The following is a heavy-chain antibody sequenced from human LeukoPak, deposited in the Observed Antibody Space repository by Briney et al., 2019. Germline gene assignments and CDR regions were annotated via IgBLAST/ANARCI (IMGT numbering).Heavy chain of an antibody. Sequence: GGSLRLSCATSGFSFKNYGMHWVRQAPGKGLEWVAFIRYDGSNKYYADSVKGRFTISRDNSKNTLYLQMNSLRAEDTAVYYCAKGDAKIVVVVAAMDVWGKGTTVTVSS. CDR2: IRYDGSNK. V-gene: IGHV3-30*02. D-gene: IGHD2-15*01. CDR1: GFSFKNYG. CDR3: AKGDAKIVVVVAAMDV. J-gene: IGHJ6*04.